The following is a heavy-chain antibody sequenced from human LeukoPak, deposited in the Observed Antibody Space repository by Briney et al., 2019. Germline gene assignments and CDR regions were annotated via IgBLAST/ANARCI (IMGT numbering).Heavy chain of an antibody. Sequence: SETQSLTCTVSGGSISSGGYYWSWIRQPPGKGLEWIGYIYHSGSTYYNPSLKSRVTISVDRSKNQFSLKLSSVTAADTAVYYCARGTTMVPFDLWGQGVLVTVSS. CDR2: IYHSGST. CDR1: GGSISSGGYY. D-gene: IGHD4/OR15-4a*01. V-gene: IGHV4-30-2*01. J-gene: IGHJ4*02. CDR3: ARGTTMVPFDL.